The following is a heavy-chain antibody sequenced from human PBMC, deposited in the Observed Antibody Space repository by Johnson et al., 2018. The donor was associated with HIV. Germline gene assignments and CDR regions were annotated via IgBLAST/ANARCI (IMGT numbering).Heavy chain of an antibody. CDR1: GFTFSSYS. D-gene: IGHD3-10*01. Sequence: QVQLVESGGGVVHPGRSLRLSCVGSGFTFSSYSMHWVRQAPGKGLDWVAFISHNGGTEYSADSVKGRFTISRDNAKNTLYLQMNYLTPEDTAMYYCAVGLQLWFASEGDAFDIWGQGTMVTVSS. CDR2: ISHNGGTE. V-gene: IGHV3-30*19. J-gene: IGHJ3*02. CDR3: AVGLQLWFASEGDAFDI.